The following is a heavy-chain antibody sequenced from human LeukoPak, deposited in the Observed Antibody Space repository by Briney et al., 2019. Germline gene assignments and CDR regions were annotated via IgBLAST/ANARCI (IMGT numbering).Heavy chain of an antibody. V-gene: IGHV3-53*01. Sequence: GGSLRLSCAAAGFTFSNCGMHWVRQAPGKGLEWVSVIYSGGSTYYADSVKGRFTISRDNSKSTLYIQMNSLRAEDTAVYYCARAKPKNMVRGLIMRRESRYYFDYWGQGTLVTVSS. CDR1: GFTFSNCG. CDR2: IYSGGST. CDR3: ARAKPKNMVRGLIMRRESRYYFDY. D-gene: IGHD3-10*01. J-gene: IGHJ4*02.